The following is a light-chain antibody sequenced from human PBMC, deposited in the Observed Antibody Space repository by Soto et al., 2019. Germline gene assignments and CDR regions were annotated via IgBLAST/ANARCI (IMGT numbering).Light chain of an antibody. V-gene: IGLV2-8*01. CDR2: EVS. CDR3: SSYAGSNNWV. CDR1: SSDVGGYNY. J-gene: IGLJ2*01. Sequence: QSALTQPPSASGSPGQSVTISCTGTSSDVGGYNYVSWYQQHPGKAPKLMIYEVSKRPSGVPNSFSGSKSGNTASLTVSGLQAEDEADYYCSSYAGSNNWVFGGGTKVTVL.